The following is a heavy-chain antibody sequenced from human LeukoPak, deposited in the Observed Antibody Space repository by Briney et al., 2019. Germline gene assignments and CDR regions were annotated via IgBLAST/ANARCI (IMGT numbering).Heavy chain of an antibody. J-gene: IGHJ3*02. CDR2: IHYSGST. CDR3: AREATRRAFDT. CDR1: GGSISSYY. D-gene: IGHD4-11*01. V-gene: IGHV4-59*01. Sequence: PSETLSLTCTVSGGSISSYYWSWIRQPPGKGLEWIGYIHYSGSTNYNPSLKSRVTISVDTSKNQFSLKLSSVTAADTAVYYCAREATRRAFDTWGQGAMVTASS.